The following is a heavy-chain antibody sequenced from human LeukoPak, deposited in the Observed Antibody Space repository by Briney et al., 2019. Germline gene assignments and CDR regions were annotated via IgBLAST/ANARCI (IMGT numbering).Heavy chain of an antibody. Sequence: GESLKISCKGSGYSFTSYWIGWVRQMPGKGLGWMGSIYPGDSDNRYSPSFQGQVTISTDKSTSTAYLQWSSLKASDTAMYYCARLRYSSAWYRFDYFDYWGQGTLVTVSS. J-gene: IGHJ4*02. CDR2: IYPGDSDN. CDR3: ARLRYSSAWYRFDYFDY. V-gene: IGHV5-51*01. CDR1: GYSFTSYW. D-gene: IGHD6-13*01.